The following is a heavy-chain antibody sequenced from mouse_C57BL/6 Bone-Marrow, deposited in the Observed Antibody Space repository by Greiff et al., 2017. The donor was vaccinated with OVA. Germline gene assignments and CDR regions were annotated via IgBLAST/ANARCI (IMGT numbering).Heavy chain of an antibody. V-gene: IGHV8-5*01. CDR1: GFSLSTSNMG. CDR3: ALLWLRRAWFAY. J-gene: IGHJ3*01. D-gene: IGHD2-2*01. CDR2: IWWNDDK. Sequence: QVTLKVCGPGILQPSQTLSLTCSFSGFSLSTSNMGIGWIRQPSGKGLEWLAHIWWNDDKYYNPSLKSRLTISKDTSNNQVFLKLTSVDTADTATYYCALLWLRRAWFAYWGQGTLVTVSA.